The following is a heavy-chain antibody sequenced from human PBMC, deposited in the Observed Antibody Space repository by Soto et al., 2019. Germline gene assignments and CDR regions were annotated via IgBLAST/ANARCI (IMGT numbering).Heavy chain of an antibody. V-gene: IGHV1-69*04. J-gene: IGHJ3*02. CDR3: ARDQGYCSGGSCYPSRAFDI. CDR2: IIPILGIA. CDR1: GGTFSSYT. Sequence: GASVKVSCKASGGTFSSYTISWVRQAPGQGLEWMGRIIPILGIANYAQKFQGRVTITADKSTSTAYMELSSLRSEDTAVYYCARDQGYCSGGSCYPSRAFDIWGQGTMVTVS. D-gene: IGHD2-15*01.